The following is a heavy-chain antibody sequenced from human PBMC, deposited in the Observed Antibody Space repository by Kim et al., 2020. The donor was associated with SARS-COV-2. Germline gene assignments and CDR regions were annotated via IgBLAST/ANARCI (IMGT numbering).Heavy chain of an antibody. V-gene: IGHV4-34*01. J-gene: IGHJ4*02. Sequence: SETLSLTCDVYGGSFSGHHWTWIRQPPGKGLEWIGEIHPDGSANYTPSLKSRVTISLDTSNNQFSLRLTSVTAADAAVYYCARGWSETWHPAHYWGQGTVVAVSS. CDR1: GGSFSGHH. CDR3: ARGWSETWHPAHY. D-gene: IGHD3-3*01. CDR2: IHPDGSA.